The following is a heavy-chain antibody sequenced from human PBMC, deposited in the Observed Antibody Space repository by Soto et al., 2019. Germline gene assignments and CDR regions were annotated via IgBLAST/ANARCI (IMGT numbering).Heavy chain of an antibody. D-gene: IGHD3-22*01. J-gene: IGHJ3*02. Sequence: SGPRLVNPTQTLTLTCTFSGFSLSTNAVGVGWIRQPPGKALEWLALIYWNDDKRYSPSLKSGLTITKDTSKNQVVLTMTNMDPVDTATYYCAHDNYDSSGYYPHDAFDIWGQGTMGTVSS. CDR3: AHDNYDSSGYYPHDAFDI. CDR2: IYWNDDK. CDR1: GFSLSTNAVG. V-gene: IGHV2-5*01.